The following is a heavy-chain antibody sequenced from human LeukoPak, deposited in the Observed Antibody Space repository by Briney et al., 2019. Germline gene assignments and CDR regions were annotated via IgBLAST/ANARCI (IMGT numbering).Heavy chain of an antibody. D-gene: IGHD1-26*01. V-gene: IGHV3-7*01. J-gene: IGHJ4*02. CDR3: ARPIGKGRDY. CDR2: IKQAGSEK. Sequence: GGSLRRSCAASGFTVSSYWMTWVRQAPGKGLEWVANIKQAGSEKSYVDSVKGRFTISRDNAKKSLYLEMNSLRAEDTAVYYCARPIGKGRDYWGQGTLVTVSS. CDR1: GFTVSSYW.